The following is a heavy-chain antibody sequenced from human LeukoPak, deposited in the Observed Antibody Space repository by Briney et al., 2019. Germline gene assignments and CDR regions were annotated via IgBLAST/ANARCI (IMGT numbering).Heavy chain of an antibody. V-gene: IGHV4-38-2*02. CDR2: IYHSGST. D-gene: IGHD6-13*01. CDR3: ARAPYSSSWYSGGAFDI. J-gene: IGHJ3*02. Sequence: SETQSLTCTVSGYSISSGYYWGWIRQPPGKGLECIGSIYHSGSTYYNPSLKSRVTISVDTSKNQFSLKLSSVTAADTAVYYCARAPYSSSWYSGGAFDIWGQGTMVTVSS. CDR1: GYSISSGYY.